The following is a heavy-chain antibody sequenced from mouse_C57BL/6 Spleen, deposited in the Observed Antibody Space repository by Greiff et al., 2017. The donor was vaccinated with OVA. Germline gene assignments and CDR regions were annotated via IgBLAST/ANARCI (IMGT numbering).Heavy chain of an antibody. CDR2: IDPSDSYT. V-gene: IGHV1-69*01. Sequence: QVQLQQPGAELVMPGASVKLSCKASGYTFTSYWMHWVKQRPGQGLEWIGEIDPSDSYTNYNQKFKGKSTLTVDKSSSTAYMQLSSLTSEDSAVYYCARVGWDSYWGQGTLVTVSA. D-gene: IGHD4-1*01. CDR3: ARVGWDSY. CDR1: GYTFTSYW. J-gene: IGHJ3*01.